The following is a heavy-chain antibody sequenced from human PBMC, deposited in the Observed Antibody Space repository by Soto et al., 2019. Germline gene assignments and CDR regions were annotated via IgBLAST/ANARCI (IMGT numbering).Heavy chain of an antibody. CDR3: ARESSGSLDWFDP. V-gene: IGHV4-59*01. CDR1: GGSISSYY. J-gene: IGHJ5*02. D-gene: IGHD6-25*01. Sequence: PSETLSLTCTVAGGSISSYYWSWIRQPPGKTLEWIGYIHYTGSTNYNPSLNNRVTISLDTSKNQFSLKLTSVTTADTAVYYCARESSGSLDWFDPWGQGTLVT. CDR2: IHYTGST.